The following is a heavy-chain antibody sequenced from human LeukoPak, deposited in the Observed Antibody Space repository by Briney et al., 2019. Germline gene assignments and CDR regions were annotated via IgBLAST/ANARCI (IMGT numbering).Heavy chain of an antibody. CDR2: IKSDGIST. J-gene: IGHJ5*02. D-gene: IGHD3-10*01. V-gene: IGHV3-74*01. CDR3: AKDYGSGSYYNGDFS. CDR1: GFTFSNYW. Sequence: PGGSLRLSCAASGFTFSNYWMHWVRQAPGKGLVWVSRIKSDGISTSYADSVNGRFTISRDNAKNTLYLQMNSLRAEDTAVYYCAKDYGSGSYYNGDFSWGQGTLVTVSS.